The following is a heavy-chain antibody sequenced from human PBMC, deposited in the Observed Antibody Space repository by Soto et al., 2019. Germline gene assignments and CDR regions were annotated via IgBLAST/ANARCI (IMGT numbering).Heavy chain of an antibody. CDR3: AREIGGTPPDF. V-gene: IGHV3-30-3*01. Sequence: GGSLTLSCVASGFIFTDYQMHWVRQAPGKGLEWVGTPDHCAEFVEGRFTISRDNSKNTLYLQMTNLRPEDTAVYFCAREIGGTPPDFWGQGTMVTVSS. D-gene: IGHD2-15*01. CDR2: TPD. CDR1: GFIFTDYQ. J-gene: IGHJ4*02.